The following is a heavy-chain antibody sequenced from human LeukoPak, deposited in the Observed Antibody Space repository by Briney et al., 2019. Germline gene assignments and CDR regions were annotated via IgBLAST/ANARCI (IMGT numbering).Heavy chain of an antibody. Sequence: GGSLRLSCAASGFLFSSYGMHWVRQAPGKGLEWVAFIQYDGSNQYYADSVKGRFTISRDNSKNTLYLQMNSLRDEDTAVYYCARDPYSGSYGDYYYYYMDVWGKGTTVTISS. CDR1: GFLFSSYG. CDR3: ARDPYSGSYGDYYYYYMDV. V-gene: IGHV3-30*02. D-gene: IGHD1-26*01. CDR2: IQYDGSNQ. J-gene: IGHJ6*03.